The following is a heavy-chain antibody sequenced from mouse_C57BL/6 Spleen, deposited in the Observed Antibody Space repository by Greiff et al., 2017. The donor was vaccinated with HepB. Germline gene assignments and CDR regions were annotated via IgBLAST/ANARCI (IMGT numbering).Heavy chain of an antibody. Sequence: QVQLQQPGAELVKPGASVKLSCKASGNTFTSYWMHGVKQRPGQGLEWIGMIHPNSGSTNYNEKFKSKATLTVDKSSSTAYVQLSSLTSEDSAVYYCARRELGYFDYWGHGTTLTVSS. J-gene: IGHJ2*01. CDR3: ARRELGYFDY. V-gene: IGHV1-64*01. CDR2: IHPNSGST. CDR1: GNTFTSYW. D-gene: IGHD4-1*01.